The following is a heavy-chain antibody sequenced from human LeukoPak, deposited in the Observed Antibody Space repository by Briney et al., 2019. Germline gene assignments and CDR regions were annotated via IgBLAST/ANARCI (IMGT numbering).Heavy chain of an antibody. Sequence: GGSLRLSCTASGLTFSNYGMHWVRQAPGKGLEWVAVISYDGSNEYYVDSVKGRFTISRDNSKNTLYLQMNSLRAEDTAVYYCAKGLGYCSSISCSFYFDYWGQGTLVTVSS. D-gene: IGHD2-2*01. CDR1: GLTFSNYG. V-gene: IGHV3-30*18. CDR3: AKGLGYCSSISCSFYFDY. J-gene: IGHJ4*02. CDR2: ISYDGSNE.